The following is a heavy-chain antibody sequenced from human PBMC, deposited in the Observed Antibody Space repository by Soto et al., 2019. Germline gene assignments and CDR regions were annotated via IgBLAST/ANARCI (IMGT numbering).Heavy chain of an antibody. CDR1: GDSIISSDFY. Sequence: PSETLSLTCTVSGDSIISSDFYWGWVRQPPGKGLEWIGSIFYLGSSYYNPSLKSRVTMSVDTSKNQFSLRLRSVTAADTALYFCARHSLALRKNNWFDPGGQGIMVT. CDR2: IFYLGSS. CDR3: ARHSLALRKNNWFDP. J-gene: IGHJ5*02. D-gene: IGHD3-3*02. V-gene: IGHV4-39*01.